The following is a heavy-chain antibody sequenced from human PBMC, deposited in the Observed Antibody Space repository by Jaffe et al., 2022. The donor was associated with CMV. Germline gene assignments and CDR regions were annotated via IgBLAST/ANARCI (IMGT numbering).Heavy chain of an antibody. CDR3: ARDGPAASFDY. Sequence: EVQLVESGGGLVQPGGSLRLSCAASGFTFSSYEMNWVRQAPGKGLEWVSYISSSGSTIYYADSVKGRFTISRDNAKNSLYLQMNSLRAEDTAVYYCARDGPAASFDYWGQGTLVTVSS. J-gene: IGHJ4*02. CDR2: ISSSGSTI. D-gene: IGHD6-13*01. V-gene: IGHV3-48*03. CDR1: GFTFSSYE.